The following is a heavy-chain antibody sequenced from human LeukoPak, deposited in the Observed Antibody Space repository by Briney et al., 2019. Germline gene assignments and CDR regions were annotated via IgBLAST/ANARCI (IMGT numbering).Heavy chain of an antibody. J-gene: IGHJ3*02. CDR3: ARARSSYGYGDTFDI. V-gene: IGHV3-30*04. Sequence: PGGSLRLSCAASGFTFSTYAMHWVRQAPGKGLEWVAVISYAGSDKYYADSVKGRFTISRDNSKNTLYLQLNSLRPEDTAVYYCARARSSYGYGDTFDIWGQGTMVTVSS. CDR1: GFTFSTYA. D-gene: IGHD5-18*01. CDR2: ISYAGSDK.